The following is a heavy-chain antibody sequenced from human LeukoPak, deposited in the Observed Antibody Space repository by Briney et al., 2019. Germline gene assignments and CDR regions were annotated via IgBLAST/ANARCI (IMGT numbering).Heavy chain of an antibody. CDR2: IYSGGST. J-gene: IGHJ4*02. CDR1: GFTVSSNY. CDR3: ARMSLYYDIRY. V-gene: IGHV3-53*01. D-gene: IGHD3-9*01. Sequence: PGGSLRLSCAASGFTVSSNYMSCVRQAPGKGLEWVSVIYSGGSTYYADSVKGRFSISRDNSKNTLYLQMNSLRAEDTAVYYCARMSLYYDIRYWGQGTLVTVSS.